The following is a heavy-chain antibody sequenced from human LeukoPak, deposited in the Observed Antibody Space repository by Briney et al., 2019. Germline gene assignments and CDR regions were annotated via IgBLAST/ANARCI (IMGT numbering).Heavy chain of an antibody. D-gene: IGHD2-2*01. J-gene: IGHJ4*02. CDR1: GYTFTNYG. V-gene: IGHV1-18*04. CDR3: ARVPPSAHQLLSSDY. Sequence: ASVKVSCKASGYTFTNYGISWVRQAAGQGLEWMAWISANNGETRYAQNFQGRVTMTTDTSTSTAYMGLRSLRSDDTAVYYCARVPPSAHQLLSSDYWGQGTQVTVSS. CDR2: ISANNGET.